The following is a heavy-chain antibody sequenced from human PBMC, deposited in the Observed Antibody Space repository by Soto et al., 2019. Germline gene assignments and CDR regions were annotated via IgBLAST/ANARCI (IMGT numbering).Heavy chain of an antibody. CDR2: IIPIFGTT. D-gene: IGHD3-22*01. Sequence: GASVKVSCKASGGTFGSDAITWVRQAPGQGLEWVGRIIPIFGTTNYAQNLQGRVTISADKSTLTTYMELHSLASDDTALYYCARDRTDSGYYTNWLDPWGQGTQVTVPS. V-gene: IGHV1-69*06. J-gene: IGHJ5*02. CDR3: ARDRTDSGYYTNWLDP. CDR1: GGTFGSDA.